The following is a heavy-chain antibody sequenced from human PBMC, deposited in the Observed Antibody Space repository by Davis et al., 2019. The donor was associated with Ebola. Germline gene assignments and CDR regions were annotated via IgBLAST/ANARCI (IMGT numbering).Heavy chain of an antibody. V-gene: IGHV4-39*01. Sequence: SETLSLTCTVSGGSISSSSYYWGWIRQPPGKGLEWIGSIYYSGSTYYNPSLKSRVTISVDTSKNQFSLKLSSVTAADTAVYYCARRPTDYYGSGSYTHIFDYWGQGTLVTVSS. J-gene: IGHJ4*02. D-gene: IGHD3-10*01. CDR3: ARRPTDYYGSGSYTHIFDY. CDR1: GGSISSSSYY. CDR2: IYYSGST.